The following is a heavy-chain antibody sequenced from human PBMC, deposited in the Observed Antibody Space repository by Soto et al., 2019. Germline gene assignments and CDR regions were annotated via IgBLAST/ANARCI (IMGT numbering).Heavy chain of an antibody. Sequence: PGDALKISCKTSGYSFSTYWISWVLQMPGKGLELVGRIDPSDSYTDYTPAFQGHVTISADKSVSTAFLQWSSLKASDTAIYYCASHTPIDEAEYWGQGAQVTVSS. D-gene: IGHD1-26*01. CDR1: GYSFSTYW. CDR2: IDPSDSYT. CDR3: ASHTPIDEAEY. J-gene: IGHJ1*01. V-gene: IGHV5-10-1*01.